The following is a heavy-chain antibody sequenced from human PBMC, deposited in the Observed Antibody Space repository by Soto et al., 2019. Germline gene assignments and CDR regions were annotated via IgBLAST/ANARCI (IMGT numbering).Heavy chain of an antibody. CDR2: ISYDGSNK. Sequence: GGSLRLSCAASGFTFSSYGMHWVRQAPGKGLEWVAVISYDGSNKYYADSVKGRFTISRDNSKNTLYLQMNSLRAEDTAVYYCAKDGAAAAYSYYYGMDVWGQGTTVTVSS. J-gene: IGHJ6*02. D-gene: IGHD6-13*01. CDR3: AKDGAAAAYSYYYGMDV. V-gene: IGHV3-30*18. CDR1: GFTFSSYG.